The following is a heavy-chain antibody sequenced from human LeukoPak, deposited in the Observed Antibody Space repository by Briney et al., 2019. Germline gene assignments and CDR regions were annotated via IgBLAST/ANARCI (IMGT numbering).Heavy chain of an antibody. D-gene: IGHD3/OR15-3a*01. J-gene: IGHJ6*02. CDR2: ISGSGSTI. CDR3: ARDGRDYYYGMDV. CDR1: GFTFSSYE. Sequence: GGSLRLSCAASGFTFSSYEMNWVRQAPGKGLEWVSYISGSGSTIYYADAVKGRFTISRDNAKNSMFLQMNSLRAEDTAVYYCARDGRDYYYGMDVWGQGTTVTVFS. V-gene: IGHV3-48*03.